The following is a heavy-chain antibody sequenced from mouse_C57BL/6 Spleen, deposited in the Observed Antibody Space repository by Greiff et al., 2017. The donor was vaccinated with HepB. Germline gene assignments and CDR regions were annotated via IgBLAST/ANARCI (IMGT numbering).Heavy chain of an antibody. CDR2: IDPETGGT. D-gene: IGHD1-1*01. CDR1: GYTFTDYE. CDR3: TRENYYGSSYGYFDV. J-gene: IGHJ1*03. V-gene: IGHV1-15*01. Sequence: QVQLKQSGAELVRPGASVTLSCKASGYTFTDYEMHWVKQTPVHGLEWIGAIDPETGGTAYNQKFKGKAILTADKSSSTAYMELRSLTSEDSAVYYCTRENYYGSSYGYFDVWGTGTTVTVSS.